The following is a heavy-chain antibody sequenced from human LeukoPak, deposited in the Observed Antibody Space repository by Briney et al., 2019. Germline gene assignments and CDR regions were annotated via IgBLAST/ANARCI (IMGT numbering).Heavy chain of an antibody. V-gene: IGHV3-21*06. D-gene: IGHD1-14*01. CDR3: AGEYGTSPGGFDI. CDR1: GFTFSSYA. J-gene: IGHJ3*02. CDR2: MSRDSKYI. Sequence: PGGSLRLSCAASGFTFSSYAMSWVRQAPGKGLEWVASMSRDSKYIYYADSVKGRFTISRDNSKSVLYLQMSSLRVDDTAVFYCAGEYGTSPGGFDIWGQGTVVTVSS.